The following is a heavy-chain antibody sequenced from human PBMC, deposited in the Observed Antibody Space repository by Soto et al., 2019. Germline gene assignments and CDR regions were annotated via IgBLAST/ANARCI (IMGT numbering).Heavy chain of an antibody. Sequence: PSETLSLTCAVSGYSISSGYYWGWIRQPPGKGLEWIGSIKHSGSTYYNPSLKSRVTISVDTSKNQFSLKLSSVTAADTAVYYCARENYGEQDWGQGTLVTAPQ. CDR3: ARENYGEQD. J-gene: IGHJ4*02. V-gene: IGHV4-38-2*02. CDR1: GYSISSGYY. CDR2: IKHSGST. D-gene: IGHD3-10*01.